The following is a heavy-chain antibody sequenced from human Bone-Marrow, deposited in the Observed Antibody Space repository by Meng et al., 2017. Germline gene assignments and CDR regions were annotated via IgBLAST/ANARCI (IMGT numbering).Heavy chain of an antibody. Sequence: ASAKVSCKASGYTFTGYYMHWVRQAPGQGLEWMGIINPSGGSTSYAQKFQGRVTMTRDTSTSTVYMELSNLRSEDTAVYYCARTPDITMVRKNYYYYGMAVWGQGTTVTVSS. V-gene: IGHV1-46*01. J-gene: IGHJ6*02. D-gene: IGHD3-10*01. CDR3: ARTPDITMVRKNYYYYGMAV. CDR1: GYTFTGYY. CDR2: INPSGGST.